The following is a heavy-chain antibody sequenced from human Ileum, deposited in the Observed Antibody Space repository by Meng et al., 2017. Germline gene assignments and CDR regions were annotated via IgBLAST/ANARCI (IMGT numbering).Heavy chain of an antibody. D-gene: IGHD1-26*01. CDR3: AGERWEKSYAW. J-gene: IGHJ4*02. CDR2: INMDSSRT. Sequence: GELGESGGRLVRPGGALGPAWATSCFTFNNYWMHWVRQAPGKGLVWVSRINMDSSRTVYAESVKGRFTISRDNAKNMVYLQMNGLRAEDTAVYYCAGERWEKSYAWWGQGTLVTVSS. CDR1: CFTFNNYW. V-gene: IGHV3-74*01.